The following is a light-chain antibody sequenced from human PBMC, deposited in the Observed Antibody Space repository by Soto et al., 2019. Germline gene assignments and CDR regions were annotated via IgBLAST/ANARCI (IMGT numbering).Light chain of an antibody. V-gene: IGKV3-20*01. CDR2: GAS. J-gene: IGKJ1*01. CDR1: QSVSSNY. Sequence: ESVLTQSPGTLSLSPGERATLSCRASQSVSSNYLAWYQQKPGQAPRLLIYGASTRASGIPDRFSGSGSGTDFTLTISRLEPGDFATYYCQHYNTYPWTFGQGTKVDIK. CDR3: QHYNTYPWT.